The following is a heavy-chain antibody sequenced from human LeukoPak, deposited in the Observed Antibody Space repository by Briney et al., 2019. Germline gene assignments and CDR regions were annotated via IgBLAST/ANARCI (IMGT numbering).Heavy chain of an antibody. CDR1: GFTFNIYG. CDR2: IWYDGNNK. J-gene: IGHJ4*02. CDR3: ARALYGGNSAFDY. V-gene: IGHV3-33*01. D-gene: IGHD4-23*01. Sequence: GRSLRLSCAASGFTFNIYGMHWVRQAPGKGLEWVALIWYDGNNKYYADSVKGRFTISRDNSKNMVYLQMNSLRAEDTAVYYCARALYGGNSAFDYWGQGTLVTVSS.